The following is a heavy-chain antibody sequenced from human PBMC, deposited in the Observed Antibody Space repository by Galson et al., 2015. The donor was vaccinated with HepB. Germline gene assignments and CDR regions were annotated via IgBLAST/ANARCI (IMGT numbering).Heavy chain of an antibody. D-gene: IGHD2-15*01. CDR1: GYTLTELS. CDR2: FDPEDGET. V-gene: IGHV1-24*01. CDR3: ATSLLGYCSGGSCYGY. J-gene: IGHJ4*02. Sequence: SVKVSCKVSGYTLTELSMHWVRQAPGKGLEWMGGFDPEDGETIYAQKFQGRVTMTEDTSTDTAYMELSSLRSEDTAVYYCATSLLGYCSGGSCYGYWGQGTLVTVSS.